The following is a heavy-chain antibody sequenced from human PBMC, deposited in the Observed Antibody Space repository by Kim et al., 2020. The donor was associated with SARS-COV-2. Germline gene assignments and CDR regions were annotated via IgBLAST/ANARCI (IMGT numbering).Heavy chain of an antibody. CDR1: GYTFTNYA. CDR3: ARVIWGSYRYTDS. CDR2: INTDTGNP. V-gene: IGHV7-4-1*02. D-gene: IGHD3-16*02. Sequence: ASVKVSCKASGYTFTNYAISWVRQAPGQGLEWMGWINTDTGNPTYAQAFTGRFVFSVDTSVSPTYLQISSLKAEDPALYYCARVIWGSYRYTDSWGQGTL. J-gene: IGHJ4*02.